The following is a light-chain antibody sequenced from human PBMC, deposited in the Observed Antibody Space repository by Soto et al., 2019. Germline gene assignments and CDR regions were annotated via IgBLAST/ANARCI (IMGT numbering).Light chain of an antibody. CDR2: GAS. CDR1: QSVSSN. Sequence: EIVMTQSPVTLSVSPGERATLSCRASQSVSSNLAWYQQNPSQAPRLLIYGASTRATGIPARFGGSGSGTEFTLTISSVQSEDFAVYYCQHYHTWPYTFGQGTKLEIK. J-gene: IGKJ2*01. CDR3: QHYHTWPYT. V-gene: IGKV3-15*01.